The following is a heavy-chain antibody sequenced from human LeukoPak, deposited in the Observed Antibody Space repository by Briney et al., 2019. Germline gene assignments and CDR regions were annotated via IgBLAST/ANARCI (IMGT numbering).Heavy chain of an antibody. J-gene: IGHJ4*02. Sequence: GGSLRLSCAASGFMFSKYAMSWVRQAPGRRLEWVSAISGSDPGTYYADSVKGRFTISRDNAKNSLYLQMNSLRAEDTAVYYCARAGGWGYSSSSGYYFDYWGQGTLVTVSS. CDR3: ARAGGWGYSSSSGYYFDY. CDR2: ISGSDPGT. V-gene: IGHV3-21*01. D-gene: IGHD6-6*01. CDR1: GFMFSKYA.